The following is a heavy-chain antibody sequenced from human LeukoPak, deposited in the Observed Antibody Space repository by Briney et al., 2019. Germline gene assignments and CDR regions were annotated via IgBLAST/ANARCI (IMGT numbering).Heavy chain of an antibody. Sequence: SETLSLTCAVYVGSFSGYYWSWIRQPPWKGLEWIGEINHSGSTNYNPSLKSRVTMSVDTSKNQFSLKLSSVTAADTAVYYCARGGGSGSYFGHYYYYGMDVWGQGTTVTVSS. CDR1: VGSFSGYY. D-gene: IGHD1-26*01. CDR2: INHSGST. CDR3: ARGGGSGSYFGHYYYYGMDV. V-gene: IGHV4-34*01. J-gene: IGHJ6*02.